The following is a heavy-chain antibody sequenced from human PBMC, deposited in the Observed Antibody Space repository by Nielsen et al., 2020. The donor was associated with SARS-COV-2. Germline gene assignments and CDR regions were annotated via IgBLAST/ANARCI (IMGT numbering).Heavy chain of an antibody. Sequence: SETLSLTCTVSGGSISSGGYYWSWIRQPPGKGLEWICYIYYSGSTYYNPSLKSRVTISVDTSKNPFSLKLSSVTAADTAVYYCARLGYPGWYFDLWGRGTLVTVSS. CDR2: IYYSGST. J-gene: IGHJ2*01. CDR1: GGSISSGGYY. D-gene: IGHD5-12*01. CDR3: ARLGYPGWYFDL. V-gene: IGHV4-31*03.